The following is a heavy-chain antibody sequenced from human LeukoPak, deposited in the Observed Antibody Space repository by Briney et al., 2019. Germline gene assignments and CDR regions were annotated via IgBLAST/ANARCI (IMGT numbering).Heavy chain of an antibody. CDR2: INPNSGGT. Sequence: GASVKVSCRASGYTFTGYYMHWVRQAPGQGLEWMGRINPNSGGTNYAQKFQGRVTMTRDTSISTAYMELSRLRPDDTAVYYCARAVATIADFDYWGQGTLVTVSS. J-gene: IGHJ4*02. V-gene: IGHV1-2*06. CDR1: GYTFTGYY. CDR3: ARAVATIADFDY. D-gene: IGHD5-12*01.